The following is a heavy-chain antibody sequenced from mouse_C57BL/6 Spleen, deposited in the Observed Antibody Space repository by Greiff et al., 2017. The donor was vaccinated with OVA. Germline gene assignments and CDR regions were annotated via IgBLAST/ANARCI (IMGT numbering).Heavy chain of an antibody. CDR1: GYTFTSYG. CDR2: IYPRSGNT. Sequence: QVQLKQSGAELARPGASVKLSCKASGYTFTSYGISWVKQRTGQGLEWIGEIYPRSGNTNYNEKFKGKATLTADKSSSTAYMELRSLTSEDSAVYFCARNYGSSFPAWFAYWGQGTLVTVSA. V-gene: IGHV1-81*01. CDR3: ARNYGSSFPAWFAY. D-gene: IGHD1-1*01. J-gene: IGHJ3*01.